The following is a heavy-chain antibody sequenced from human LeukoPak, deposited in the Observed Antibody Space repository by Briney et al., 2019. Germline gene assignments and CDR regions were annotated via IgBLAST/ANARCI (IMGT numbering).Heavy chain of an antibody. CDR3: ATTYYYGSGDN. J-gene: IGHJ4*02. D-gene: IGHD3-10*01. CDR1: GGSFSGYY. Sequence: SETLSLTCAVYGGSFSGYYWSWIRQPPGKGLEWIGEINHSGSTNYNPSLKSRVTISVDTSKNQFSLKLSSVTAADTAVYYRATTYYYGSGDNWGQGTLVTVSS. CDR2: INHSGST. V-gene: IGHV4-34*01.